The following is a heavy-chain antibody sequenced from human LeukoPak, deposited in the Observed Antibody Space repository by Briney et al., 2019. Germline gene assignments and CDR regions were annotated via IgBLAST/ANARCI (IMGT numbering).Heavy chain of an antibody. J-gene: IGHJ4*02. Sequence: PGGSLRLSCAASGFSVSSNYMNWVRQAPGKGLEWVSSISSSSSYIYYADSVKGRFTISRDNAKNSLYLQMNSLRAEDTAVYYCARHIATIAAAAVDYWGQGTLVTVSS. CDR1: GFSVSSNY. D-gene: IGHD6-13*01. V-gene: IGHV3-21*01. CDR3: ARHIATIAAAAVDY. CDR2: ISSSSSYI.